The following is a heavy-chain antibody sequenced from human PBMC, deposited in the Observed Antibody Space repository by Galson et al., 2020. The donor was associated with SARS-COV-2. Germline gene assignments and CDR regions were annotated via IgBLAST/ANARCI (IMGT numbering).Heavy chain of an antibody. Sequence: GESLKISCAASGITVSDDYMSWVRQAPGKGLEWVSVTYAGGSTYYADSVRGRFTISRDNSKNTLHLQMNSLRAEDTAVYYCARANGIEYFDYWGQGTLVTFSS. CDR2: TYAGGST. D-gene: IGHD2-8*01. V-gene: IGHV3-53*01. J-gene: IGHJ4*02. CDR3: ARANGIEYFDY. CDR1: GITVSDDY.